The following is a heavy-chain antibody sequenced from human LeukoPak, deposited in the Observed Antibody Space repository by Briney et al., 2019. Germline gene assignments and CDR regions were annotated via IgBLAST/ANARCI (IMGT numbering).Heavy chain of an antibody. CDR3: ARDFCRSTTCRLDY. V-gene: IGHV3-48*01. CDR1: GFTFSSYS. D-gene: IGHD2-2*01. Sequence: PGGSLRLSCVASGFTFSSYSMNWVRQAPGKGLEWVSYISSSSSTIYYADSVKGRITISRDSAKNSLYLQMNSLRAEDTAVYFCARDFCRSTTCRLDYWGPGTLVTVSS. J-gene: IGHJ4*02. CDR2: ISSSSSTI.